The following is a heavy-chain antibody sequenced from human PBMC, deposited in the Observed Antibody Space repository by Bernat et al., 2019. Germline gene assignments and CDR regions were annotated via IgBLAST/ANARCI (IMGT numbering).Heavy chain of an antibody. D-gene: IGHD6-19*01. CDR3: SSSGGVAVAGHDACDI. CDR2: INHSGST. J-gene: IGHJ3*02. V-gene: IGHV4-34*01. CDR1: GGSFSGYY. Sequence: QVQLQQWGAGLLKPSETLSLTCAVYGGSFSGYYWSWIRQPPGKGLEWIGEINHSGSTNYNPSLKSRVTISVDTSKNQFSLMLCCVTAADTAVYYCSSSGGVAVAGHDACDIWGQGTMVTVSS.